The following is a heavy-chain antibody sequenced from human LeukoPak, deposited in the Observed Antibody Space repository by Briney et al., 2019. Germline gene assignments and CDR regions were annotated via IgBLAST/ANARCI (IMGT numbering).Heavy chain of an antibody. D-gene: IGHD6-13*01. J-gene: IGHJ4*02. Sequence: GGSLRLSCAASGFTFSSYWMSWVRQAPGKGLEWVANIKQDGSEKYYVDSVKGRFTISRDNAKNSLYLQMNSLRAEDTAVYYCARDTTGGSWYEEYYFDYWGQGTLVTVSS. CDR2: IKQDGSEK. V-gene: IGHV3-7*01. CDR1: GFTFSSYW. CDR3: ARDTTGGSWYEEYYFDY.